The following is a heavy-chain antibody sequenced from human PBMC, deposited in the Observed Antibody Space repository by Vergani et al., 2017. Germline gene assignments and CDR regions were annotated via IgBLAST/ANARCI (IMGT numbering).Heavy chain of an antibody. CDR2: ISGSGGST. J-gene: IGHJ5*02. CDR3: AKDHESDYPQRGWFDP. D-gene: IGHD4-17*01. CDR1: GFTFSSYA. Sequence: EVQLVESGGGLVQPGRSLRLSCAASGFTFSSYAMSWVRQAPGKGLEWVSAISGSGGSTYYADSVKGRFTISRDNSKNTLYLQMNSLRAEDTAVYYCAKDHESDYPQRGWFDPWGQGTLVTVSS. V-gene: IGHV3-23*04.